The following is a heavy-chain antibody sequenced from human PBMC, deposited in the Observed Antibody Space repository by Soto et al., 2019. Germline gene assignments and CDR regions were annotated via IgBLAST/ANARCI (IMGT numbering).Heavy chain of an antibody. CDR1: GFTFSSYA. V-gene: IGHV3-30-3*01. CDR2: ISYDGSNK. CDR3: ARDLEGFLEWLLSFGWGAGYFDY. D-gene: IGHD3-3*01. J-gene: IGHJ4*02. Sequence: QVQLVESGGGVVQPGRSLRLSCAASGFTFSSYAMHWVRQAPGKGLEWVAVISYDGSNKYYADSVKGRFTISRDNSKNTLYLQMNRLRAEDTSVYYCARDLEGFLEWLLSFGWGAGYFDYWGQGTLVTVSS.